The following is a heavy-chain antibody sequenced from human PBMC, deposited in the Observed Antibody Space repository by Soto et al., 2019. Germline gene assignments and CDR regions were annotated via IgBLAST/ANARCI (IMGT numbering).Heavy chain of an antibody. CDR2: INHSGST. D-gene: IGHD3-10*01. CDR1: GGSFSGYY. Sequence: SETLSLTCAVYGGSFSGYYWSWIRQPPGKGLEWIGEINHSGSTNYNPSLKSRVTISVDTSKNQFSLKLSSVTAADTAVYYCARHRKKLIGHMVRGVILPWFDPWGQGTLVTVSS. CDR3: ARHRKKLIGHMVRGVILPWFDP. J-gene: IGHJ5*02. V-gene: IGHV4-34*01.